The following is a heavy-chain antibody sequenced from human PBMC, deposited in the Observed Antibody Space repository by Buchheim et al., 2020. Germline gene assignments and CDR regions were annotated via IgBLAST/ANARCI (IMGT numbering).Heavy chain of an antibody. CDR3: ARDRTYYGSGSLYYYYGMDV. CDR1: GFTFSSYA. Sequence: QVQLVESGGGVVQPGRSLRLSCAASGFTFSSYAMHWVRQAPGKGLEWVAVISYDGSNKYYADSVKGRFTISRDNSKNTLSLQMNSLRAEDTAVYYCARDRTYYGSGSLYYYYGMDVWGQGTT. J-gene: IGHJ6*02. D-gene: IGHD3-10*01. CDR2: ISYDGSNK. V-gene: IGHV3-30*04.